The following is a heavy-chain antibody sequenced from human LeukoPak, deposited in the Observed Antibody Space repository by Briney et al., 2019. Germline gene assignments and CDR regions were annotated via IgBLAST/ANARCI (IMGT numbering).Heavy chain of an antibody. CDR1: GFTFSSYW. CDR3: AKDRPIFKD. CDR2: INSDGSNT. Sequence: GGCLRLSCAASGFTFSSYWMHWVRQAPGKGLVWVSRINSDGSNTIYADSVRGRFTISRDNAKNTLYLQMNSLRAEDTAVYYCAKDRPIFKDWGQGTQVTVSS. V-gene: IGHV3-74*01. J-gene: IGHJ4*02.